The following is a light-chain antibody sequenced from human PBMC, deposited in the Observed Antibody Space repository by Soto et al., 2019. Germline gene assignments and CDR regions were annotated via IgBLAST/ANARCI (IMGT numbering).Light chain of an antibody. CDR2: EGS. CDR1: SSDVGSYNL. V-gene: IGLV2-23*01. CDR3: CSYAGSSTLFV. Sequence: QCALTQPASVSGSPGEAITISCTGTSSDVGSYNLVSWYQQHPGKAPKLMIYEGSKRPSGVSNRFSGSKSGNTASLTISGLQAEDEADYYCCSYAGSSTLFVFGTGTKVTVL. J-gene: IGLJ1*01.